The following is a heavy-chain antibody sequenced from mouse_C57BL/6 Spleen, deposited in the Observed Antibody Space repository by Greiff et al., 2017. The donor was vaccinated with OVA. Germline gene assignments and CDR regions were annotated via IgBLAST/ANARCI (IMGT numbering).Heavy chain of an antibody. J-gene: IGHJ3*01. D-gene: IGHD2-5*01. CDR3: TASNYAWFAY. CDR2: IRLKSDNYAT. V-gene: IGHV6-3*01. Sequence: EVMLVESGGGLVQPGGSMKLSCVASGFTFSNYWMNWVRQSPEKGLEWVAQIRLKSDNYATHYAESVKGRFTISRDDSKSSVYLQMNNLRAEDTGSYYCTASNYAWFAYWGQGTLVTVSA. CDR1: GFTFSNYW.